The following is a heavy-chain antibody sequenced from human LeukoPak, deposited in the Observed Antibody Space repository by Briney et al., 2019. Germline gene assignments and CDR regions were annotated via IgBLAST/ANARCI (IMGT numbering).Heavy chain of an antibody. Sequence: SETLSLTCAVYGGSFSGYYWSWIRQPPGKGLEWIGEINHSGSTNYNPSLKSRVTISVDTSKNQFSLKLSSVTAADTAVYYCARGPYCSGGSCYLIYYFDYWGQGTLVTVSS. V-gene: IGHV4-34*01. J-gene: IGHJ4*02. CDR1: GGSFSGYY. CDR2: INHSGST. CDR3: ARGPYCSGGSCYLIYYFDY. D-gene: IGHD2-15*01.